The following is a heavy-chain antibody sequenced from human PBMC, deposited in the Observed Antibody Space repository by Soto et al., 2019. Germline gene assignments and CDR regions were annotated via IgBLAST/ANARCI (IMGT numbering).Heavy chain of an antibody. Sequence: EVQLVESGGGLVQPGGSLRLSCAASGFTFTDYWMSWVRQAPGKGLEWVANIRQDESEKNYVDSVKGRFTISRDNAKNSLYLQMNILRDEDTAVYYCARDKFIGSYYIRGVTYIFDSWGQGTQVTVSS. CDR2: IRQDESEK. CDR1: GFTFTDYW. D-gene: IGHD3-10*02. V-gene: IGHV3-7*03. J-gene: IGHJ4*02. CDR3: ARDKFIGSYYIRGVTYIFDS.